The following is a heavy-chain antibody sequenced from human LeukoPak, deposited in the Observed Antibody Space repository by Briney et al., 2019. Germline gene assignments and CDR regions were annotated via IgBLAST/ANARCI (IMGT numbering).Heavy chain of an antibody. J-gene: IGHJ4*02. CDR3: ARRGETASGPLDY. V-gene: IGHV5-51*01. CDR2: IYPGDSET. CDR1: GYRFTNYW. D-gene: IGHD6-13*01. Sequence: GESLKISCKGSGYRFTNYWIAWVRQMPGKGLEWMGIIYPGDSETRYSPSFEGQVTISADKSISTAYPQWSSLKASDTAMYYCARRGETASGPLDYWGQGTLVTVSS.